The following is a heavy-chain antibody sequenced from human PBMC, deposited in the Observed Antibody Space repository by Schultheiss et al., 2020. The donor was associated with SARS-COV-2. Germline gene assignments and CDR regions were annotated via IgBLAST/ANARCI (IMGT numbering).Heavy chain of an antibody. CDR2: INPNSGGT. D-gene: IGHD2-2*01. J-gene: IGHJ5*02. Sequence: ASVKVSCKTSGGTFSNYGIRWVRQAPGQGLEWMGWINPNSGGTNYAQKFQGRVTMTRDTSISTAYMELSRLRSDDTAVYYCARVVPAAMDEGPATFDPWGQGTLVTVSS. CDR1: GGTFSNYG. V-gene: IGHV1-2*02. CDR3: ARVVPAAMDEGPATFDP.